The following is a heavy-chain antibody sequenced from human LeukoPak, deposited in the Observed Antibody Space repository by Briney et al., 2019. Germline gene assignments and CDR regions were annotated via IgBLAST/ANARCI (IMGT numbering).Heavy chain of an antibody. CDR2: IVPIFGTA. D-gene: IGHD3-3*01. J-gene: IGHJ4*02. Sequence: SVKVSCKASGGTFSSYAISWVRQAPGQGLEWMGGIVPIFGTANYAQKFQGRVTITADESTSTAYMELSSLRSEDTAVYYCARGPQDFWSGYPYYFDYWGQGTLVTVSS. V-gene: IGHV1-69*13. CDR3: ARGPQDFWSGYPYYFDY. CDR1: GGTFSSYA.